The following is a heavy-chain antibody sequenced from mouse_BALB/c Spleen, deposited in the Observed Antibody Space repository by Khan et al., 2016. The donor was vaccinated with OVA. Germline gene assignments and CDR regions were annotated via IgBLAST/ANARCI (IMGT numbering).Heavy chain of an antibody. V-gene: IGHV9-3-1*01. CDR2: INTYTGEP. Sequence: QIQLVQSGPELKKPGETVKISCKASGNTFTNYGMNWVKQSPGKGLKWMGWINTYTGEPTYADDFKGRFAFFLETSASTAYLQINNLKNEDTATYFCARPPYFSYVMVYWGQGTSVTVSS. J-gene: IGHJ4*01. CDR3: ARPPYFSYVMVY. D-gene: IGHD2-10*01. CDR1: GNTFTNYG.